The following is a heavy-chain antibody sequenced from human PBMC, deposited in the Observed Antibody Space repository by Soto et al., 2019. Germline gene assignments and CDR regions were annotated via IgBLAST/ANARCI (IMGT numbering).Heavy chain of an antibody. CDR2: INAGNGNT. CDR1: GYTFTSYA. CDR3: ARVLHYYDSSGPGY. D-gene: IGHD3-22*01. V-gene: IGHV1-3*01. J-gene: IGHJ4*02. Sequence: GASVKVSCKASGYTFTSYAMHWVRQAPGQRLEWMGWINAGNGNTKYSQKFQGRVTITRDTSASTAYMELSSLRSEDTAVYYCARVLHYYDSSGPGYWGQGTLVTVSS.